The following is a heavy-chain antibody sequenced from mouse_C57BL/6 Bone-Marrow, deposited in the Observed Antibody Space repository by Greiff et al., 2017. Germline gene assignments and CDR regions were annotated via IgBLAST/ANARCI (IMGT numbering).Heavy chain of an antibody. D-gene: IGHD2-1*01. CDR1: GYTFTSYG. CDR2: IYPSSGNT. Sequence: VKLQQSGAELARPGASVKLSCKASGYTFTSYGISWVKQRTGPGLEWIGEIYPSSGNTYYNEQFKGKATLTADKSASTAYMELRSLTSEYSAVYFCARVGNYNYYAMDYWGQGTSVTVSS. V-gene: IGHV1-81*01. CDR3: ARVGNYNYYAMDY. J-gene: IGHJ4*01.